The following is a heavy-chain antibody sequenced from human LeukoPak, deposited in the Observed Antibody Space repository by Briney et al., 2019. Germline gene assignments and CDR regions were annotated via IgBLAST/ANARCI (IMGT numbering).Heavy chain of an antibody. V-gene: IGHV3-74*01. J-gene: IGHJ4*02. D-gene: IGHD3-22*01. CDR1: GFTFSTYW. Sequence: RGSLRLSCAASGFTFSTYWMHWVRQTPGKGLVWVSRINSDESGTSYADSVKGRFTISRDNAKNTLYLQMNSLRAEDTAVYYCTRSAGNYYDSSAYYDYWGQGTLVTVSS. CDR2: INSDESGT. CDR3: TRSAGNYYDSSAYYDY.